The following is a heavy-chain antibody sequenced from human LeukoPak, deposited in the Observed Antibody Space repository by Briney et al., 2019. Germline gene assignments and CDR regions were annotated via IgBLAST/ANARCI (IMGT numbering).Heavy chain of an antibody. CDR3: ARNYVWGSYRFDY. Sequence: PSETLSLTCTVSGGSTSSYYWSWIRQPPGKGLEWIGEINHSGSTNYNPSLKSRVTISVDTSKNQFSLKLSSVTAADTAVYYGARNYVWGSYRFDYWGQGTLVTVSS. J-gene: IGHJ4*02. CDR1: GGSTSSYY. D-gene: IGHD3-16*02. CDR2: INHSGST. V-gene: IGHV4-34*01.